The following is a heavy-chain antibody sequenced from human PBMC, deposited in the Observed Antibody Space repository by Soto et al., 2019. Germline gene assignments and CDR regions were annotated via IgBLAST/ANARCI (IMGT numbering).Heavy chain of an antibody. CDR3: AKDVGSGSYFVVSYYYGMDV. V-gene: IGHV3-23*01. Sequence: GGSLRLSCAASGFTFSSYAMSWVRQAPGKGLEWVSAISGSGGSTYYADSVKGRFTISRDNSKNTLYLQMNSLRAEDTAVYYCAKDVGSGSYFVVSYYYGMDVWGQGTTVTVSS. CDR2: ISGSGGST. D-gene: IGHD3-10*01. J-gene: IGHJ6*02. CDR1: GFTFSSYA.